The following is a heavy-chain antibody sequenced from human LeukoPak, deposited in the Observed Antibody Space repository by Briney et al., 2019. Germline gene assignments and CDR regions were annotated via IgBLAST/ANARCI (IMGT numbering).Heavy chain of an antibody. V-gene: IGHV3-23*01. J-gene: IGHJ4*02. D-gene: IGHD3-9*01. Sequence: GASLRLSCVASGFTFSNYAMSWVRQAPGRGLEWVSAITGSGTNRYYADSLKGRFTTSRDNSKNTVFLQMNSLRHEDTAIYYCVIWGDYDVLTGYYVPDYWGQGTLVTVAS. CDR1: GFTFSNYA. CDR3: VIWGDYDVLTGYYVPDY. CDR2: ITGSGTNR.